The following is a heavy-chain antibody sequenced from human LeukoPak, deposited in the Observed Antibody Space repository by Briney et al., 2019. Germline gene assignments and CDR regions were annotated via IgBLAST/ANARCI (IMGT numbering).Heavy chain of an antibody. CDR3: GRGRPRGYSGYVIDY. D-gene: IGHD5-12*01. V-gene: IGHV3-23*01. Sequence: HPGGSLRLSCAASGFTFSTYAMTWVRQAPGKGLEWVSTISSSGDGTYYADSVKGRFTISRDNSKNTLYLQMNSLRAEDTAAFYCGRGRPRGYSGYVIDYWGQGTPITVSS. CDR1: GFTFSTYA. J-gene: IGHJ4*02. CDR2: ISSSGDGT.